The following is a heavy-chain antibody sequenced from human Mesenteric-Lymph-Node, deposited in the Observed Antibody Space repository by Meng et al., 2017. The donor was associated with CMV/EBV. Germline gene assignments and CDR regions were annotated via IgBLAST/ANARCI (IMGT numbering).Heavy chain of an antibody. V-gene: IGHV4-59*01. D-gene: IGHD4-17*01. Sequence: SETLSLTCGVYGMSFSGYSWSWIRQPPGKGLEWIGYRYYSGSTNYNPSLKSRVSISVDTSKNQFSLKVNSVTAADTAVYFCARENHYGDYALGYWGQGTLVTVSS. CDR2: RYYSGST. J-gene: IGHJ4*02. CDR1: GMSFSGYS. CDR3: ARENHYGDYALGY.